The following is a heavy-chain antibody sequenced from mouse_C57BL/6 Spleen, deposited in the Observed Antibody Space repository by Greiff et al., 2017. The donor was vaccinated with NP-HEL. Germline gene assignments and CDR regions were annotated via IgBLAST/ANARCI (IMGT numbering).Heavy chain of an antibody. Sequence: EVKLVESGGGLVKPGGSLKLSCAASGFTFSDYGMHWVRQAPEKGLEWVAYISSGSSTIYYADPVKGRFTISRDNAKNTLFLQMTSLRSEDTAMYYCARPDSNYDWYFDVWGTGTTVTVSS. CDR2: ISSGSSTI. CDR1: GFTFSDYG. V-gene: IGHV5-17*01. J-gene: IGHJ1*03. CDR3: ARPDSNYDWYFDV. D-gene: IGHD2-5*01.